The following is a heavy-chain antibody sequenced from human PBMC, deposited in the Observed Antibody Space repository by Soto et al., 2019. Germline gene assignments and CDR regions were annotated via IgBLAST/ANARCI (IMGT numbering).Heavy chain of an antibody. CDR1: GGTFSSYA. D-gene: IGHD7-27*01. CDR2: IITIFGTA. CDR3: ARMKTVGNYYYGMDV. Sequence: QVQLVQSGAEVKKPGSSVKVSCKASGGTFSSYAISWVRQAPGQGREWMGGIITIFGTANYAQKFQGRVTIPADESTSTGYMELSSLRSEDTAVYYCARMKTVGNYYYGMDVWGQGTTVTVSS. V-gene: IGHV1-69*01. J-gene: IGHJ6*02.